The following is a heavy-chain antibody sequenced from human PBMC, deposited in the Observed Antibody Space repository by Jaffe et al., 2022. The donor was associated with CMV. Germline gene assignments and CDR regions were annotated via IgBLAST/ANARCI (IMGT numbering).Heavy chain of an antibody. Sequence: EVQLVESGGGLVQPGRSLRLSCAASGFRFDDHAMNWVRQGPGKGLEWVTSISWNSDRMDYADSVKGRFSVSRDNARKSVYLQMNSLRPEDTAVYYCVRDGHRTLTPYFDYWGQGTLVTVSS. CDR1: GFRFDDHA. D-gene: IGHD7-27*01. CDR3: VRDGHRTLTPYFDY. J-gene: IGHJ4*02. V-gene: IGHV3-9*01. CDR2: ISWNSDRM.